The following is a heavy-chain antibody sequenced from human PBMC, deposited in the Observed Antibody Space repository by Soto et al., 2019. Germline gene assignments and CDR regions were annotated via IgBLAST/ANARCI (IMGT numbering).Heavy chain of an antibody. D-gene: IGHD1-1*01. Sequence: WVRQAPGKGLEWVSSISSSSSYIYYADSVKGRFTISRDNAKNSLYLQMNSLRAEDTAVYYCARPYNWNDGPFDPWGQGTLVTVSS. CDR3: ARPYNWNDGPFDP. CDR2: ISSSSSYI. J-gene: IGHJ5*02. V-gene: IGHV3-21*01.